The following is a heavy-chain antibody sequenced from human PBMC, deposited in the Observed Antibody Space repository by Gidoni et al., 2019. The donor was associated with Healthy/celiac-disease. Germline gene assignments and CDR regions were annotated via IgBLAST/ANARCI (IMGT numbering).Heavy chain of an antibody. J-gene: IGHJ4*02. CDR1: GDSISSGEYY. CDR2: IYYRGTT. Sequence: QVQLQESGPGLVKPSQILSLTCTFSGDSISSGEYYWSWIRQRPGKGLEWIGYIYYRGTTSYTPSLKSRVAISVDTSKNQFSLYLRSVTAADTAVYYCARTRAYSGTYCDFDHWGQGTLVTVSS. V-gene: IGHV4-31*03. CDR3: ARTRAYSGTYCDFDH. D-gene: IGHD1-26*01.